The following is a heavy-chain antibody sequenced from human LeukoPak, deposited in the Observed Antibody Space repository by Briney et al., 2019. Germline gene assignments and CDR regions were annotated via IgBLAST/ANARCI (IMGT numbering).Heavy chain of an antibody. J-gene: IGHJ4*02. CDR3: ARPYYYDGSGYFDY. CDR1: GVSVSTYA. CDR2: ISFDGSNK. D-gene: IGHD3-22*01. Sequence: PGGSLRLSCAASGVSVSTYAMSWVRQAPGKGLEWVAVISFDGSNKYFADSVKGRFTISRDNSKNTLYLQMNSLGPEDTAVYYCARPYYYDGSGYFDYWGQGSLVTVSS. V-gene: IGHV3-30*04.